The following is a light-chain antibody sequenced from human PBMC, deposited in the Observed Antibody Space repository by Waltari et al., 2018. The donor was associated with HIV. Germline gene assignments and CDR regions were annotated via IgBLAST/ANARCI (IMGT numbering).Light chain of an antibody. CDR2: QDK. Sequence: SYELTQPPSVSVSPGQTASIPCSGDKLGEKYASWYQRTPGQSPVVVIYQDKVRPSGIPERFSGSNSGNTATLTISGTQAMDEADYYCQAWDSSIWVFGGGTKLTVL. CDR1: KLGEKY. CDR3: QAWDSSIWV. V-gene: IGLV3-1*01. J-gene: IGLJ3*02.